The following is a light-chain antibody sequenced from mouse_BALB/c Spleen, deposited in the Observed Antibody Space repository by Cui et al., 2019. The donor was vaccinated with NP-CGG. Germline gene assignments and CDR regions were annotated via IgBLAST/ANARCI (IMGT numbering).Light chain of an antibody. V-gene: IGLV1*01. Sequence: QAILTQASAPTTSPGETVTLTCRSSTGTVTTSNYANWVQEKPDHLFTGLIGGTNNRAPGVPARFSGSLIGDKAALTITGAQIEDEATYFCALWYSNHWVFGGGTKLTVL. J-gene: IGLJ1*01. CDR1: TGTVTTSNY. CDR2: GTN. CDR3: ALWYSNHWV.